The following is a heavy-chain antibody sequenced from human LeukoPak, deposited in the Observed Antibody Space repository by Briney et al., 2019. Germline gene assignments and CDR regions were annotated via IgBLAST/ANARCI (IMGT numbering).Heavy chain of an antibody. V-gene: IGHV1-46*01. CDR2: INPSGGST. D-gene: IGHD5-18*01. CDR1: GYTFTSYY. Sequence: GASVKVSCKASGYTFTSYYMHWVRQAPGQGLEWMGIINPSGGSTSYAQKFQGRVTMTRDTSTSTAYMELSSLRSEDTAVYYCARPSKWIQLWSDYYYYYMDVWGKGTTVTVSS. CDR3: ARPSKWIQLWSDYYYYYMDV. J-gene: IGHJ6*03.